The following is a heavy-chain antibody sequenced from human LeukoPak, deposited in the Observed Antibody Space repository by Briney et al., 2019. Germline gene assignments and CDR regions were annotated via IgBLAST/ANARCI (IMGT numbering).Heavy chain of an antibody. CDR3: VREPGAPRGWFDS. CDR1: GFTLSNAW. D-gene: IGHD7-27*01. CDR2: IKSKTNGETR. J-gene: IGHJ5*01. Sequence: GGSLRLSCAASGFTLSNAWMNWVRQAPGKGLEWVGLIKSKTNGETRDYAAPVKGRFTISRDDSDNTLYLQMNSLRAEDTAVYYCVREPGAPRGWFDSWGQGTLVTVSS. V-gene: IGHV3-15*01.